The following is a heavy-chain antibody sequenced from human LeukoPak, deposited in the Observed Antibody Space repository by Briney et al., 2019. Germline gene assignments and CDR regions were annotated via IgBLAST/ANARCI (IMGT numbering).Heavy chain of an antibody. J-gene: IGHJ4*02. V-gene: IGHV3-20*04. CDR3: AKDALVVVSRYYFDY. CDR1: GFTFDDYG. CDR2: INWNGGST. D-gene: IGHD2-15*01. Sequence: GGSLRLSCAASGFTFDDYGMSWVRQAPGKGLEWVSGINWNGGSTGYADSVKGRFTISRDNAKNSLYLQMNSLRAEDTALYYCAKDALVVVSRYYFDYWGQGTLVTVSS.